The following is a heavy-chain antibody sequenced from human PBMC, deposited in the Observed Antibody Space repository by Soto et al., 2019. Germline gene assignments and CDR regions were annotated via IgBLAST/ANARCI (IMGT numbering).Heavy chain of an antibody. Sequence: PGESLKISCTTSGYNFSTYWIGWVRQMPGKGLEWMGIIYPADSDSKYSPSFQGQVTISADKSIITAYLQWSSLKASDTAMYYCARLKAGAIDVWAQGTTVTVSS. CDR3: ARLKAGAIDV. D-gene: IGHD6-13*01. J-gene: IGHJ6*02. CDR2: IYPADSDS. V-gene: IGHV5-51*01. CDR1: GYNFSTYW.